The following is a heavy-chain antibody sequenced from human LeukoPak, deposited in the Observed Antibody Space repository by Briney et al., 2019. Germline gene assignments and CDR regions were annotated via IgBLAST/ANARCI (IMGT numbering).Heavy chain of an antibody. D-gene: IGHD3-10*01. V-gene: IGHV3-23*01. CDR3: AKAVRSMVTGGGYFDS. CDR1: GFAFSNYA. Sequence: GGSLRLSCAASGFAFSNYAMSWVRQAPGKGQEWVSSLSGGGDSRYYAHSVMGRFTISRDNSKNTLYLQMNSLRAVDTAVYYCAKAVRSMVTGGGYFDSWGQGTLVTVSS. J-gene: IGHJ4*02. CDR2: LSGGGDSR.